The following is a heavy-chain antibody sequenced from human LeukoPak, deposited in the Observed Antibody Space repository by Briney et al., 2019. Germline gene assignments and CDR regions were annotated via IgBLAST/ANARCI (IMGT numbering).Heavy chain of an antibody. V-gene: IGHV1-69*04. Sequence: SVKVSCKASGGTLSSHAISWVRQAPAQGLEWMGKIIPIVDIKNNAQKFQGRVTITADMSTSTAYMELSGLRSDDTAVYYCARQMATIGMNHDALEIWGQGTMVTVSS. D-gene: IGHD5-24*01. CDR1: GGTLSSHA. CDR3: ARQMATIGMNHDALEI. J-gene: IGHJ3*02. CDR2: IIPIVDIK.